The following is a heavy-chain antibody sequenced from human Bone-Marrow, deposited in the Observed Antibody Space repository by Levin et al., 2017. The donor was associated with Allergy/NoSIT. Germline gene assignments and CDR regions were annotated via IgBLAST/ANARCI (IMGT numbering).Heavy chain of an antibody. D-gene: IGHD3-16*01. CDR2: IRGGSGDST. Sequence: GGSLRLSCAASGFTFSSYALSWVRQAPGKGLEWVSAIRGGSGDSTHYADSVKGRFTISRDNSKNTLYLEMNSLRGEDTAVYYCGKAVGGVGGLNGMDVWGQGTTVAVSS. CDR1: GFTFSSYA. J-gene: IGHJ6*02. V-gene: IGHV3-23*01. CDR3: GKAVGGVGGLNGMDV.